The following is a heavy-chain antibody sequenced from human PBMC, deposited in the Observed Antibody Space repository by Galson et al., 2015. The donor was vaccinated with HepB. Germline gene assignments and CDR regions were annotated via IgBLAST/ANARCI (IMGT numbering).Heavy chain of an antibody. CDR2: INAGNGNT. D-gene: IGHD3-3*01. CDR3: ARVTGDFWSGPHGVPDY. V-gene: IGHV1-3*01. Sequence: SVKVSCKASGYTFTSYAMHWVRQAPGQRLEWMGWINAGNGNTKYSQKFQGRVTITRDTSASTACMELSSLRSEDTAVYYCARVTGDFWSGPHGVPDYWGQGTLVTVSS. CDR1: GYTFTSYA. J-gene: IGHJ4*02.